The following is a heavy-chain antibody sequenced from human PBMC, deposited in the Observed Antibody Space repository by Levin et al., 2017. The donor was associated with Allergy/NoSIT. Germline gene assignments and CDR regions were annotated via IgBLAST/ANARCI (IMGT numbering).Heavy chain of an antibody. CDR3: ASVGRGYSGYDSGDY. V-gene: IGHV3-21*01. Sequence: GGSLRLSCAASGFTFSSYSMNWVRQAPGKGLEWVSSISSSSSYIYYADSVKGRFTISRDNAKNSLYLRMNSLRAEDTAVYYCASVGRGYSGYDSGDYWGQGTLVTVSS. CDR2: ISSSSSYI. CDR1: GFTFSSYS. D-gene: IGHD5-12*01. J-gene: IGHJ4*02.